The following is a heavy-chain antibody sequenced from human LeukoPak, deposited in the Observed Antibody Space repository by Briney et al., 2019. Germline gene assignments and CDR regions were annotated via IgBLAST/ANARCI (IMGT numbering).Heavy chain of an antibody. Sequence: GGSLRLSCEASGFTFSTFAMIWVRQPPGKGLEWVASIFPSGGEIHYADSVRGGFTISRDNSKSTLSLQMNSLRAEDTAVYSCAKNSRRMVLWFGEFLDYWGQGTLVTVSS. CDR3: AKNSRRMVLWFGEFLDY. D-gene: IGHD3-10*01. CDR2: IFPSGGEI. J-gene: IGHJ4*02. CDR1: GFTFSTFA. V-gene: IGHV3-23*01.